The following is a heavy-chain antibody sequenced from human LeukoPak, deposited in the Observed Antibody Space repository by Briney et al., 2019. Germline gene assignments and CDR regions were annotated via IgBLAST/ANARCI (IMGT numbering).Heavy chain of an antibody. CDR2: INHSGST. V-gene: IGHV4-34*01. CDR3: ARGLTAAGALPYYFDY. CDR1: GGSFSGYY. D-gene: IGHD6-13*01. Sequence: PSETLSLTCAVYGGSFSGYYRSWIRQPPGKGLEWIGEINHSGSTNYNPSLKSRVTISVDTSKNQFSLKLSSVTAADTAVYYCARGLTAAGALPYYFDYWGQGTLVTVSS. J-gene: IGHJ4*02.